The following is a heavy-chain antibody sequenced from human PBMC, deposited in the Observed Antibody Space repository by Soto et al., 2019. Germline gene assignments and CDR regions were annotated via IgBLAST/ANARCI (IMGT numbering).Heavy chain of an antibody. V-gene: IGHV4-34*01. J-gene: IGHJ4*02. CDR3: ARGQEGVVATH. Sequence: SDTLSLTCAVTGGSLSGYYWSWIRQPPGKGLEWIGEVKDGGHTNYSPSLRGRVTISSDTSNNQFSLRLNSVTAADTGVYYCARGQEGVVATHWDQGSLVTVS. D-gene: IGHD5-12*01. CDR2: VKDGGHT. CDR1: GGSLSGYY.